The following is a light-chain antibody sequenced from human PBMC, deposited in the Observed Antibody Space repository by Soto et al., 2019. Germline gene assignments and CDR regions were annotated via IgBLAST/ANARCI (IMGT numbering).Light chain of an antibody. Sequence: TQMTHSSSALSASVGDRYTITCRASLPISNYLAWYQQKPGKIPNLLIYAAYTLQAGVPSRFSGSGSVTDLTVTISSMQPEDVEASHCNKYNSANLTFGGGTNVDIK. CDR3: NKYNSANLT. CDR1: LPISNY. V-gene: IGKV1-27*01. CDR2: AAY. J-gene: IGKJ4*01.